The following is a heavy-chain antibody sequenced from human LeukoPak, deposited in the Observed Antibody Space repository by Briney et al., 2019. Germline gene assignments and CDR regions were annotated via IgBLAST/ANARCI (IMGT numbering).Heavy chain of an antibody. CDR2: ISSSSSYI. D-gene: IGHD4-17*01. CDR1: GFTFSSYS. V-gene: IGHV3-21*01. Sequence: GGSLRLSCAASGFTFSSYSMNWVRQAPGKGLEWVSSISSSSSYIYYADSVKGRFTISRDNAKNSLYLQMNSLRAEDTAVYYCARDGDYVDCFDYWGQGTLVTVSS. CDR3: ARDGDYVDCFDY. J-gene: IGHJ4*02.